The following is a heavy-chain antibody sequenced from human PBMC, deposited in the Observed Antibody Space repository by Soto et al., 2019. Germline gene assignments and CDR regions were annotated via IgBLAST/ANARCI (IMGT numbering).Heavy chain of an antibody. J-gene: IGHJ3*02. Sequence: PGGSLRLSCAASGLIVSSNYMSWVRLAPGKGLEWVAFIYSGGITDYADSVKGRFTISRDKSKNTLYLQMKSLRADDTAVYYCAGPEWGGAFDIWGQGTMVTVSS. D-gene: IGHD1-26*01. CDR3: AGPEWGGAFDI. CDR1: GLIVSSNY. V-gene: IGHV3-66*04. CDR2: IYSGGIT.